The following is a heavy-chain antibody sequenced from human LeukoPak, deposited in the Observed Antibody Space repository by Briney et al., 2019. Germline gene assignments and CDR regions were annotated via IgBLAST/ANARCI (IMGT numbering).Heavy chain of an antibody. CDR3: ARHAPSWIQLWPTRDAFDI. Sequence: KFGESLKISCKGSGYSFTSYWIGWVRQMPGKGLEWMGIIYPGDSDTRYSPSFQGQVTISADKSISTAYLQWSSLKASDTAMYYCARHAPSWIQLWPTRDAFDIWGQGTMVTVSS. D-gene: IGHD5-18*01. CDR2: IYPGDSDT. CDR1: GYSFTSYW. V-gene: IGHV5-51*01. J-gene: IGHJ3*02.